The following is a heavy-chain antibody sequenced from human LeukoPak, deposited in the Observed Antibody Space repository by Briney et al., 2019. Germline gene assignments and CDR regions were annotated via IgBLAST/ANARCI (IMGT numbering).Heavy chain of an antibody. CDR1: GGSMTDSRYS. CDR2: VNFSGTT. Sequence: PSETLSLTCAVSGGSMTDSRYSWVWIRQSPGKGLEWIGSVNFSGTTYYNPSVQSRLTISMDTSTKQFSLTLSAVTATDTAVYYCARQDGALDGYNSDDWDYFDYWGQGTLVTVSS. CDR3: ARQDGALDGYNSDDWDYFDY. D-gene: IGHD5-24*01. J-gene: IGHJ4*02. V-gene: IGHV4-39*01.